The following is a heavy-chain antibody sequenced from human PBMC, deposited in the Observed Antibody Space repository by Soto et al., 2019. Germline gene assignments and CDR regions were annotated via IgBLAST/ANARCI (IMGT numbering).Heavy chain of an antibody. CDR1: GYSFTSYW. J-gene: IGHJ5*02. Sequence: GESLKISCTGSGYSFTSYWIGWVRQMPGKGLEWMGIIYPGDSDTRYSPSFQGQVTISADKSISTACLQRSSLKASDTAMYYCARRDCSSTSCQINWFDPWGQGTLVTVSS. D-gene: IGHD2-2*01. CDR3: ARRDCSSTSCQINWFDP. CDR2: IYPGDSDT. V-gene: IGHV5-51*01.